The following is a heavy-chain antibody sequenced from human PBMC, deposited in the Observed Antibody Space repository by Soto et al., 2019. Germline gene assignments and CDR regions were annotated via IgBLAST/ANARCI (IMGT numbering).Heavy chain of an antibody. CDR1: GFMFSCCA. CDR2: IHGDGDYS. J-gene: IGHJ2*01. V-gene: IGHV3-23*01. CDR3: AKTRGGGSYTNWSFAV. D-gene: IGHD1-26*01. Sequence: EVQLLDSGGGLVQPGGSLRLSCAASGFMFSCCAMSWVRQAPGKGLEWVSTIHGDGDYSHYTDSVQGRFTISRDNSRNTLYLRMNCLRGDDTAVYYCAKTRGGGSYTNWSFAVWGRGTLVTVSS.